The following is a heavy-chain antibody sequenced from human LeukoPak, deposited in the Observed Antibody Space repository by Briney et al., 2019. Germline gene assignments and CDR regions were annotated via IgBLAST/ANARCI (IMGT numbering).Heavy chain of an antibody. CDR2: ISTSGSTI. CDR1: GFTFSDYY. D-gene: IGHD3-10*01. J-gene: IGHJ4*02. V-gene: IGHV3-11*01. CDR3: ARDRGVRGVVKYFDY. Sequence: GGSLRLSCAASGFTFSDYYMSWIRQAPGKGLGWLSYISTSGSTIYYADSVKGRFTISRDNARNSLYLQMNSLRAEDTAVYYCARDRGVRGVVKYFDYWGQGTLVTVSS.